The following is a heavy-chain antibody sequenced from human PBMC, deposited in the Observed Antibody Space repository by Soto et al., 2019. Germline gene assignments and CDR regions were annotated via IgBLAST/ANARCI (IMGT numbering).Heavy chain of an antibody. CDR2: TAYTGNT. J-gene: IGHJ5*02. V-gene: IGHV4-59*02. CDR3: ASDMHGGFPSYSDP. CDR1: HSSVTCYH. D-gene: IGHD1-26*01. Sequence: SETLSLTCVVSHSSVTCYHWRWIRQSPGKSLEWIAYTAYTGNTNYNPSLKRRVTISIDTTKNQLSLNLTSMTSADTAVYYCASDMHGGFPSYSDP.